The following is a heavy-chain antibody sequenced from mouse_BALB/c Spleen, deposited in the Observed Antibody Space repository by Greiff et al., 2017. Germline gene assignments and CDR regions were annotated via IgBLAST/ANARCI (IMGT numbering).Heavy chain of an antibody. D-gene: IGHD1-2*01. CDR1: GYSITSGYY. CDR2: ISYDGSN. CDR3: ARGNFYYGPNYYAMDY. J-gene: IGHJ4*01. Sequence: DVKLVESGPGLVKPSQSLSLTCSVTGYSITSGYYWNWIRQFPGNKLEWMGYISYDGSNNYNPSLKNRISITRDTSKNQFFLKLNSVTTEDTATYDCARGNFYYGPNYYAMDYWGQGTSVTVSS. V-gene: IGHV3-6*02.